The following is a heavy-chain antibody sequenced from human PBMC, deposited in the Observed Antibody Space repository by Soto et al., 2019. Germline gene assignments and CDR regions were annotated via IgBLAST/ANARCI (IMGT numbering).Heavy chain of an antibody. CDR1: GFTFSTYA. CDR2: ISHDGTNK. Sequence: QVQLVESGGGVVQPGRSLRLSCAASGFTFSTYAMHWVRQAPGQGLEWVAVISHDGTNKYYADSVKGRFTISRDNSKNTLYLQMNSLRAEDTAVYYCARDQSSGWPGEADSLGQGNLVNVSS. J-gene: IGHJ4*02. CDR3: ARDQSSGWPGEADS. V-gene: IGHV3-30-3*01. D-gene: IGHD6-19*01.